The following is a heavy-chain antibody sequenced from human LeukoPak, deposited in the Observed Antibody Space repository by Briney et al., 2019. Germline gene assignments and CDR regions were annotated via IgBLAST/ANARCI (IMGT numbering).Heavy chain of an antibody. J-gene: IGHJ4*02. CDR1: GGSISSYY. V-gene: IGHV4-59*12. D-gene: IGHD3-10*01. CDR3: ARERDGSGTQRGLDY. CDR2: IYYSGST. Sequence: SETLSLTCTVSGGSISSYYWSWIRQPPGKGLEWIGYIYYSGSTNYNPSLKSRVTISVDTSKNQFSLKLSSVTAADTAVYYCARERDGSGTQRGLDYWGQGTLVTVSS.